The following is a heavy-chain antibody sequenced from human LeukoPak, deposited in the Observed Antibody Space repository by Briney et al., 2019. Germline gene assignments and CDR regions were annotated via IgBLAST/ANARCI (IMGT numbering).Heavy chain of an antibody. V-gene: IGHV3-30*02. CDR1: GFTFSSYA. J-gene: IGHJ4*02. Sequence: GGSLRLSCAASGFTFSSYAMSWVRQAPGKGLEWVAFIRYDGSNKYYADSVKGRFTISRDNSKNTLYLQMNSLRAEDTAVYYCAKDAKVLLWFGESPDYWGQGTLVTVSS. D-gene: IGHD3-10*01. CDR2: IRYDGSNK. CDR3: AKDAKVLLWFGESPDY.